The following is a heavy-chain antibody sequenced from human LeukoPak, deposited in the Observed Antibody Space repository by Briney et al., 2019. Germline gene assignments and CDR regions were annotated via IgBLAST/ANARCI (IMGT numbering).Heavy chain of an antibody. D-gene: IGHD6-19*01. V-gene: IGHV3-30*02. CDR3: ARSNGWYLDY. J-gene: IGHJ4*02. CDR1: GFIFSNYD. CDR2: IRYDGSNK. Sequence: SGGSLRLSCAASGFIFSNYDMHWVRQAPGKGLEWVAFIRYDGSNKYYADAVKGRFTISRDNSKTTLYLHMNSLRVEDTAVYYCARSNGWYLDYWGQGTLVTVSS.